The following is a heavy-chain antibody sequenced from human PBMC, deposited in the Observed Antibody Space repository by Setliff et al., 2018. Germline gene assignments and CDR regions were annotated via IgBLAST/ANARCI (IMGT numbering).Heavy chain of an antibody. CDR3: AISSLSICSGGTCPNVFDI. J-gene: IGHJ3*02. D-gene: IGHD2-15*01. Sequence: ASVKVSCKASGDTFSTYALSWVRQAPGQGLEWMGWINNYNFNTQYAQKFQGRVTMTTDPSTTTAYLELRSLTSDDTAVYYCAISSLSICSGGTCPNVFDIWGQGTMVTVSS. CDR1: GDTFSTYA. CDR2: INNYNFNT. V-gene: IGHV1-18*01.